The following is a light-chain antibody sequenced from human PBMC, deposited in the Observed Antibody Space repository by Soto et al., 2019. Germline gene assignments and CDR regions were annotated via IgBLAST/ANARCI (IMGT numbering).Light chain of an antibody. V-gene: IGKV1-27*01. CDR2: GAS. CDR1: QGISNY. Sequence: DIQMTQSPSSLSASVGDRVTITCRASQGISNYLAWYQQKPGKVPKVLIYGASTLQSRGPSRFSGGGYGTDCSLTTSSMQPKDVATYYCQKYNSAPPYTFGQGTKVEIK. CDR3: QKYNSAPPYT. J-gene: IGKJ2*01.